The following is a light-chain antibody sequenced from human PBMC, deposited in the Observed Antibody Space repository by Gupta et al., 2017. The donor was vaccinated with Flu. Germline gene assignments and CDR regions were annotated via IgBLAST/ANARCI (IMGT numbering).Light chain of an antibody. CDR1: SSDVGGYNY. CDR3: SSYTSSSTSPYV. V-gene: IGLV2-14*01. Sequence: QSALTQPASVSGSPGQSITIPCTGTSSDVGGYNYVSWYQQHPGKAPKLMIYEVSNRPSGVSNRFSGSKSGNTASLTISGLQAEDEADYYCSSYTSSSTSPYVFGTGTKVTVL. J-gene: IGLJ1*01. CDR2: EVS.